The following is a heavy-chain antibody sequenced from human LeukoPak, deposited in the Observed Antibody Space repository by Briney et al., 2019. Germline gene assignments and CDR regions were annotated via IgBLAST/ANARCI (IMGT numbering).Heavy chain of an antibody. CDR1: GFTFRSYA. CDR3: AKKAQYNGNYPLDY. J-gene: IGHJ4*02. Sequence: AGGSLRLSCAASGFTFRSYAMSWVRQAPGKGLEWVSTISGSGDSSYYADSVKGRFTISRDNSKNTLYLQMNSLRAEDTALYFCAKKAQYNGNYPLDYWGQGTLVTVSS. CDR2: ISGSGDSS. V-gene: IGHV3-23*01. D-gene: IGHD1-26*01.